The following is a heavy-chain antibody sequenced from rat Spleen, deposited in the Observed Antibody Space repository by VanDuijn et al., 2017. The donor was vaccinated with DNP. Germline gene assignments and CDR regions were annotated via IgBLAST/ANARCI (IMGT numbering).Heavy chain of an antibody. CDR3: TRGAGSPYWSFDF. D-gene: IGHD5-1*01. J-gene: IGHJ1*01. CDR1: GFTSSNYG. V-gene: IGHV5S13*01. CDR2: ISYDGRRT. Sequence: EVQLVESGGGLVQPGRSLKLSCAASGFTSSNYGMHWIRQAPTKGLEWVAYISYDGRRTSYGDSVKGRFTISRDNAKNTQYLQMNSLRSEDTATYYCTRGAGSPYWSFDFWGPGTVVTVSS.